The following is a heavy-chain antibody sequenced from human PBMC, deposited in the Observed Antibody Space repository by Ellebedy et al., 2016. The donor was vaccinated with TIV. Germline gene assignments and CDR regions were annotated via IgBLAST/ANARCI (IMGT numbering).Heavy chain of an antibody. CDR3: TTDLAGCSATCYHAFHI. Sequence: GGSLRLXCAASGFTISSYASNWLCQAPGQGRKWGSAIRGSGGSTYYADSVKGRFTISRDNSKNTLYLQMNSLKTEDTAVYFCTTDLAGCSATCYHAFHIWGQGTMVTVSS. CDR2: IRGSGGST. J-gene: IGHJ3*02. D-gene: IGHD2-2*01. CDR1: GFTISSYA. V-gene: IGHV3-23*01.